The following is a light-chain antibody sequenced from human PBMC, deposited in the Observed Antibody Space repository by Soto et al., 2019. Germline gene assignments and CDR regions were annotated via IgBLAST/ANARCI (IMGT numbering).Light chain of an antibody. Sequence: QSALTQPASVSGSPGQSITISCTGTSSDVGGYNYVSWYQQHPGKAPKLMISEVTKRPSGVANRFSGSKSGNTASLTISGLQGEDEADYYCASYTSSRSLLYVFGTGTKLTVL. CDR3: ASYTSSRSLLYV. CDR2: EVT. V-gene: IGLV2-14*01. J-gene: IGLJ1*01. CDR1: SSDVGGYNY.